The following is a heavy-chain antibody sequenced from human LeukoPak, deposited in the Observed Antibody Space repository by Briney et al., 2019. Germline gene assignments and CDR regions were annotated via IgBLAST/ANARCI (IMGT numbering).Heavy chain of an antibody. Sequence: PSETLSLTCAVSGGSIGDSYWWTWVRQPPEKGLEWIGEIYHSGSTNYNPSLKGRVTISLDKSKNQFSLNLNSMTAADTAVYYCARDVPGGGVNPDYWGQGTLVTVSS. CDR1: GGSIGDSYW. D-gene: IGHD3-16*01. CDR2: IYHSGST. CDR3: ARDVPGGGVNPDY. V-gene: IGHV4-4*02. J-gene: IGHJ4*02.